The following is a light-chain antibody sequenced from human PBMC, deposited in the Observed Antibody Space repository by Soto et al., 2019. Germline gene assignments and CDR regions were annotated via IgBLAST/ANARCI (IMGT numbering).Light chain of an antibody. J-gene: IGLJ3*02. CDR3: AAWDGSLTGRV. CDR2: SNN. Sequence: SVLTQPPSASGTPGQRVTISCSGSSSNIGSNYVYWYQQFPGTAPKLLIYSNNQRPSGVPDRFSGSKSGTSASLAISGLRSEDEADYYCAAWDGSLTGRVFGGGTKLTVL. V-gene: IGLV1-47*02. CDR1: SSNIGSNY.